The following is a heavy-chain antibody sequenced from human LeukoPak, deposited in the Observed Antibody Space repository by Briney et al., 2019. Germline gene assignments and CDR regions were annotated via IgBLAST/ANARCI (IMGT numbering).Heavy chain of an antibody. CDR3: ARRRVGDLTVGSDTWFDP. D-gene: IGHD2-15*01. CDR1: GGSISSYS. Sequence: PSETLSLTCTVSGGSISSYSWSWIRQPPGKGLEWIGYMYSRGSTNDNPSLKSRVTISVDTSKNQFSLKLYSVTASDTAVYYCARRRVGDLTVGSDTWFDPWGQGALVTVSS. CDR2: MYSRGST. V-gene: IGHV4-59*08. J-gene: IGHJ5*02.